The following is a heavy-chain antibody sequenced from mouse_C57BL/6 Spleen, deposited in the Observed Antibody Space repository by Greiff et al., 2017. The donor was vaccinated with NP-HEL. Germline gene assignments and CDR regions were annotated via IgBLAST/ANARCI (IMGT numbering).Heavy chain of an antibody. Sequence: QVQLQQPGAELVKPGASVKLSCKASGYTFTSYWIHWVKQRPGQGLEWIGMIHPNSGSTNYNEKFKSKATLTVDKSSSTAYMQLSSLTSEDSAVYYCARPWDVRYFDYWGQGTTLTVSS. CDR3: ARPWDVRYFDY. D-gene: IGHD4-1*01. V-gene: IGHV1-64*01. CDR2: IHPNSGST. CDR1: GYTFTSYW. J-gene: IGHJ2*01.